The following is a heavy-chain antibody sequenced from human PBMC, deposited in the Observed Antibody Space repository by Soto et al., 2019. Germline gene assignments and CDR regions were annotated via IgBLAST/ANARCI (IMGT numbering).Heavy chain of an antibody. CDR2: ISSSSSYI. V-gene: IGHV3-21*01. J-gene: IGHJ4*02. CDR3: ARDRRLDCSSTSCRYYFDY. Sequence: GGSLRLSCAASGFTFSSYSMNWVRQAPGKGLEWVSSISSSSSYIYYADSVKGRFTISRDNAKNSLYLQMNSLRAEDTAVYYCARDRRLDCSSTSCRYYFDYWGQGTLVTVS. D-gene: IGHD2-2*01. CDR1: GFTFSSYS.